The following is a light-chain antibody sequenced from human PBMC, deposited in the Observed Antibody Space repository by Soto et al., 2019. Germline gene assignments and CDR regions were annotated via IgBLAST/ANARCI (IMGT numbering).Light chain of an antibody. Sequence: QSALTQPRSVSGSPGQSVTISCTGTRSDVGGYDYVSWYQQYPGKAPKLMIYDVIKRPSGVPDRFSGSKSGNTASLTISGLQAEDEADYYCCSYAGSYNVVFGGRTKLTVL. CDR3: CSYAGSYNVV. CDR1: RSDVGGYDY. CDR2: DVI. V-gene: IGLV2-11*01. J-gene: IGLJ2*01.